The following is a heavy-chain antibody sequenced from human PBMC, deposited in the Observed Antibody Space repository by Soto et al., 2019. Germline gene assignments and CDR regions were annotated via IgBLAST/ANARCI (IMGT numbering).Heavy chain of an antibody. J-gene: IGHJ3*02. D-gene: IGHD5-12*01. Sequence: QVQLVESGGGVVQPGQSLRLSCAASGFTVSNYGMHWVRQAPGKGLEWVAVIWKDGNNKYYRDSVKGRFTISRDNSKNTLELQMSSLRGEDTAVYYCARGDAWTDDAFDIWGQGTMVTVSS. CDR3: ARGDAWTDDAFDI. CDR1: GFTVSNYG. V-gene: IGHV3-33*01. CDR2: IWKDGNNK.